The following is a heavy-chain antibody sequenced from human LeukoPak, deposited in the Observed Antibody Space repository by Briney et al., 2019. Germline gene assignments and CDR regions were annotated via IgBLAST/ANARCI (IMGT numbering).Heavy chain of an antibody. CDR3: VRVGVTGTKVEWFDP. V-gene: IGHV3-30-3*01. D-gene: IGHD1-1*01. CDR1: GFTFSSYA. J-gene: IGHJ5*02. CDR2: ISYDGSNK. Sequence: GRSLRLSCAASGFTFSSYAMHWVRQAPGKGLEWVAVISYDGSNKYYADSVKGRFTISRDNAKNSLYVQMNSLRAEDTAVYYCVRVGVTGTKVEWFDPWGQGTLVTVSS.